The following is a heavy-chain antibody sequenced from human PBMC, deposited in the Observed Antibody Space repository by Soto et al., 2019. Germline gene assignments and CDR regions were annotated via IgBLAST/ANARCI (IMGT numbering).Heavy chain of an antibody. D-gene: IGHD3-22*01. Sequence: QVQLVQSGAEVKKPGASVKVSCKASGYTFTSYDVNWVRQATGQGLEWMGWMNPNSGNTGYAQKFQGRVTMTRNTSIRTAYMELSGLRSDDTAVYYCARELTMVVDNWGQGTLVAVSS. CDR1: GYTFTSYD. CDR2: MNPNSGNT. V-gene: IGHV1-8*01. J-gene: IGHJ4*02. CDR3: ARELTMVVDN.